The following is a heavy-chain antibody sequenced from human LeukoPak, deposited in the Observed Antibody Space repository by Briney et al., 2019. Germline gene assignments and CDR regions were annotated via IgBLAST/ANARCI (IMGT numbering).Heavy chain of an antibody. V-gene: IGHV1-69*04. J-gene: IGHJ6*02. D-gene: IGHD4-17*01. CDR2: IIPILGIA. CDR3: ARDEYDYGEDYYYYYGMDV. Sequence: GSSVKVSCKASGGTFSSYAISWVRQAPGQGLEWMGRIIPILGIANYAQKFQGRVTITADKSTSTAYKELSSLRSEDTAVYYCARDEYDYGEDYYYYYGMDVWGQGTTVTVSS. CDR1: GGTFSSYA.